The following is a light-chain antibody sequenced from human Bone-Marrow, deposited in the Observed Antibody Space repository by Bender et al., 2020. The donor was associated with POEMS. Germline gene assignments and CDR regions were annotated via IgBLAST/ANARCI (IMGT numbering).Light chain of an antibody. CDR2: YDD. V-gene: IGLV1-40*01. CDR1: SSNIGAGYD. CDR3: SAWDDSLSGWV. Sequence: QSVLTQPPSVSGAPGQRVTISCTGSSSNIGAGYDVHWYQQVSRTAPKLLIYYDDLLTPGVSDRFSASKSGTSASLAISELQSEDEALYYCSAWDDSLSGWVFGGGTKLTVL. J-gene: IGLJ3*02.